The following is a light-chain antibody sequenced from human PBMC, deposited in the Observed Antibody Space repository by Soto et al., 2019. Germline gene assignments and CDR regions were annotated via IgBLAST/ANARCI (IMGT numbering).Light chain of an antibody. CDR1: HTVGYS. J-gene: IGKJ2*01. CDR3: QQHNDYTAVT. V-gene: IGKV3-15*01. CDR2: GAS. Sequence: EIMMTQSPATLSLSPGEGATLSCRASHTVGYSLAWYQQKPGQAPRLLIYGASTRVTGIPARFSGSGSQTEFTLTISSLQSEDFATYYCQQHNDYTAVTFGQGTNVEIK.